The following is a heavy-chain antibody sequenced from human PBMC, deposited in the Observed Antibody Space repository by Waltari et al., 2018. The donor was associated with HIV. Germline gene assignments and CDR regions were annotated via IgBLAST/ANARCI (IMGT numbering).Heavy chain of an antibody. J-gene: IGHJ2*01. CDR3: ARAEVVPALFDL. CDR2: VYRTGST. Sequence: QVQLQESGSGLLKPSETLSLTCVASGSSMNSAYNWGWIRQPPGKGLGWIGSVYRTGSTLHNASLNGRVTISIDTSKSHFSLKLSSVTAADTAVYYCARAEVVPALFDLWGRGTLVTVSS. CDR1: GSSMNSAYN. V-gene: IGHV4-38-2*01. D-gene: IGHD2-2*01.